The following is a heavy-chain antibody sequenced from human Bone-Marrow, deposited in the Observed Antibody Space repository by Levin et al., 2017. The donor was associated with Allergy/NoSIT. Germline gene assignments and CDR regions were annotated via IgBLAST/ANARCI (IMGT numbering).Heavy chain of an antibody. D-gene: IGHD2-15*01. CDR3: ARDGHWDCSGSSCYGLDV. Sequence: GESLKISCAASGFTFSNYGMYWVRQAPGKGLEWVAVIWYDGSNKNHADSVKGRFTISRDNSKNRVYLQMNSVRVEDTAIYYCARDGHWDCSGSSCYGLDVWGQGTTVTVSS. CDR2: IWYDGSNK. V-gene: IGHV3-33*01. CDR1: GFTFSNYG. J-gene: IGHJ6*02.